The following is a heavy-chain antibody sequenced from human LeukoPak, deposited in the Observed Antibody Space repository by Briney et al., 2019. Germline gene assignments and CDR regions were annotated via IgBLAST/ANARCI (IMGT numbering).Heavy chain of an antibody. CDR1: GGSIGSSSYY. CDR2: IYYSGST. J-gene: IGHJ4*02. V-gene: IGHV4-39*01. CDR3: ASPMGAGYY. Sequence: SETLSLTCTVSGGSIGSSSYYWGWIRQPPGKGLEWIGSIYYSGSTYYNPSLKSRVTISVDTSKNQFSLKLSSVTAADTAVYYCASPMGAGYYWGQGILVTVSS. D-gene: IGHD1-26*01.